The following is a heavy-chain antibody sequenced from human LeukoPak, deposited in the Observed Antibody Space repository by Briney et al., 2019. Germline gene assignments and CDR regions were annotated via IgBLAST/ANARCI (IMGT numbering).Heavy chain of an antibody. J-gene: IGHJ5*02. Sequence: GGPLRLPCPASGFPFSTYAMHGSPQAPAKGREGVPFISYDGRNKYYADSVKGRFTISRDNSKNTLYLQMNSLRAEDTAVYYCAKAGGWFGELLQTSADNWFDPWGQGTLVTVSS. CDR3: AKAGGWFGELLQTSADNWFDP. D-gene: IGHD3-10*01. CDR1: GFPFSTYA. V-gene: IGHV3-30*04. CDR2: ISYDGRNK.